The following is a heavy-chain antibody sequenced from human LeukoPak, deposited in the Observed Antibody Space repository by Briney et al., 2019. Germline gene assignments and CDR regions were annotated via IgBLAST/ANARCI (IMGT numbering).Heavy chain of an antibody. CDR2: INHSGST. CDR1: GGSFSGYY. V-gene: IGHV4-34*01. J-gene: IGHJ4*02. Sequence: SETLSLTCAVYGGSFSGYYWSWIRQPPGKGLEWIGEINHSGSTNYNPSLKSRVTISVDTSKNQFSLKLSSVTAADTAVYYCARGGVFDYDFWSGYYTSDYWGQGTLVTVSS. CDR3: ARGGVFDYDFWSGYYTSDY. D-gene: IGHD3-3*01.